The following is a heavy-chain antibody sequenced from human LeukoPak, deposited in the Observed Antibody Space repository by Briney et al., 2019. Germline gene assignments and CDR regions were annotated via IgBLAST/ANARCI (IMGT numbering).Heavy chain of an antibody. Sequence: SETLSLTCAVYGGSFSGCYWSWIRQPAGKGLEWIGRISSSGSTNYNPSLKSRVTISVDTSKNQFSLKLSSVTAADTAVYFCARRVLLWFGELFGDYFDYWGQGTLVTVSS. D-gene: IGHD3-10*01. J-gene: IGHJ4*02. CDR1: GGSFSGCY. CDR3: ARRVLLWFGELFGDYFDY. V-gene: IGHV4-59*10. CDR2: ISSSGST.